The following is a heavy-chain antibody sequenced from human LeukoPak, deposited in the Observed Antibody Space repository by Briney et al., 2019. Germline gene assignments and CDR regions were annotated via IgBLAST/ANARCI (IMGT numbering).Heavy chain of an antibody. J-gene: IGHJ6*03. CDR1: GYTLTRYD. CDR2: MNPNSGNT. CDR3: ARVGLQYYYYYYMDV. V-gene: IGHV1-8*01. Sequence: GASVKVSCKASGYTLTRYDINWVRQAWARGLVGMEWMNPNSGNTGYAQKFQGRVTMTRNTSISTAYMELSSLRSEDTAVYYCARVGLQYYYYYYMDVWGKGTTVTVSS.